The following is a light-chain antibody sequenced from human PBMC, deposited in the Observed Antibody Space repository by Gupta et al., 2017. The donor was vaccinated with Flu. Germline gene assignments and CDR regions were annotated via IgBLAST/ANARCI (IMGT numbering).Light chain of an antibody. J-gene: IGKJ5*01. CDR2: DSS. V-gene: IGKV3-11*01. Sequence: IVLTQSPATLPLSPGERATLSCRASQSISNYLAWYQQKPGQAPRLLISDSSDRASGIPARFSGSGSGTDFTLTISSLEPEDFAVYYCQQCGYWPPPVTFGQGTRLEIK. CDR3: QQCGYWPPPVT. CDR1: QSISNY.